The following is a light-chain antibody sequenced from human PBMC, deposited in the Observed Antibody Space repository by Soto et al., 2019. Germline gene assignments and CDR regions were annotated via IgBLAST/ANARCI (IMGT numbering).Light chain of an antibody. CDR1: QSVSSSY. CDR2: GAS. Sequence: EIALTQSPGTLSLSPGERATLSCRASQSVSSSYLAWYQQKPGQAPRLLIYGASSRATGIPDRFSGSGSGTDFTLTISRLEPEDFAVYYCQQYGSPSTLGQGTRLEIK. J-gene: IGKJ5*01. V-gene: IGKV3-20*01. CDR3: QQYGSPST.